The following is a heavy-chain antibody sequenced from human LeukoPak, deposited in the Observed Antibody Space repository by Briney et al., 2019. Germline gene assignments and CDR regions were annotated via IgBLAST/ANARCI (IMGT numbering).Heavy chain of an antibody. Sequence: GGSLRLSCAASGFTFSSYAMSWVRQAPGKGLEWVSAISGSGGSTNYADSVKGRFTISRDNSKNTLYLQMNSLKDDDTAVYYCAREDDSRGFPYWGQGTLVTVSS. V-gene: IGHV3-23*01. CDR1: GFTFSSYA. D-gene: IGHD3-22*01. J-gene: IGHJ4*02. CDR3: AREDDSRGFPY. CDR2: ISGSGGST.